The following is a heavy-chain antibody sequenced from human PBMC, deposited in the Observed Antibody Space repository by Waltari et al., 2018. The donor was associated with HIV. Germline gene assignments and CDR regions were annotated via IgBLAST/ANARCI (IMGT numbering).Heavy chain of an antibody. V-gene: IGHV3-74*01. CDR1: GFTFSSYW. CDR2: INSDGSST. CDR3: ATFPINDHSNKRLGY. Sequence: EVQLVESGGGLVQPGGSLRLPCAASGFTFSSYWMHWVRPAPGKGLVWVSRINSDGSSTTYADSVKGRFTISRDNAKNTLYLQMNSLRDEDTAVYYCATFPINDHSNKRLGYWGQGTLVTVSS. J-gene: IGHJ4*02. D-gene: IGHD4-4*01.